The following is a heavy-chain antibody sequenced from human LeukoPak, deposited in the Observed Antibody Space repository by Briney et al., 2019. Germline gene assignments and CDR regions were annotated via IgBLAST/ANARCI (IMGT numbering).Heavy chain of an antibody. CDR3: ARPDSSSWYGPVDY. J-gene: IGHJ4*02. V-gene: IGHV4-30-4*07. CDR1: GGSISSGGYS. CDR2: IYYSGST. D-gene: IGHD6-13*01. Sequence: SETLSLTCAVSGGSISSGGYSWSWIRQPPGKGLEWIGYIYYSGSTYYNPSLKSRVTISVDTSKNQFSLRLSSVTAADTAVYYCARPDSSSWYGPVDYWGQGTLVTVSS.